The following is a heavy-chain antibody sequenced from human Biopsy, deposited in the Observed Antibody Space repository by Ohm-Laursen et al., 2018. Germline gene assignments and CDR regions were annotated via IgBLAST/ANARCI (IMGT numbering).Heavy chain of an antibody. D-gene: IGHD3-22*01. CDR3: ARGDYFDSNGYFWFDP. Sequence: TLSLTCTVSGGSISSGGSFWRWIGKRPGRGLERIGYIFNSANTYSNPSLKNLITLSGDTSKNQFSLKLNSVNAADTAVYYCARGDYFDSNGYFWFDPWGQGTLVTVSS. CDR1: GGSISSGGSF. CDR2: IFNSANT. J-gene: IGHJ5*02. V-gene: IGHV4-31*01.